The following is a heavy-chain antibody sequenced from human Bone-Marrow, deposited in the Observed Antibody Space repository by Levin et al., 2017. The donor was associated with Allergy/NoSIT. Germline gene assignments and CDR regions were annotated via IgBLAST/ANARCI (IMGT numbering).Heavy chain of an antibody. CDR2: INSDGSST. Sequence: GGSLRLSCAASGFTFSSYWMHWVRQAPGKGLVWVSRINSDGSSTSYADSVKGRFTISRDNAKNTLYLQMNSLRAEDTAVYRSGPAAMGNWFDPWGQGTLVTVSS. V-gene: IGHV3-74*01. CDR1: GFTFSSYW. J-gene: IGHJ5*02. CDR3: GPAAMGNWFDP. D-gene: IGHD2-2*01.